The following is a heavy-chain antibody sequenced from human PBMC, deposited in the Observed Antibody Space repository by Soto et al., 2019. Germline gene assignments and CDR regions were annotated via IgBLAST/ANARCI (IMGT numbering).Heavy chain of an antibody. D-gene: IGHD3-3*01. J-gene: IGHJ6*02. CDR2: ISGSGGST. CDR1: GFTFSSYA. CDR3: AKSYLEWLLYYYYYGMDV. V-gene: IGHV3-23*01. Sequence: GGSLRLSCAASGFTFSSYAMSWVRQAPGKGLEWVSAISGSGGSTYYADSVKGRFTITRDNSKNTLYLQMNSLRAEDTDVYYCAKSYLEWLLYYYYYGMDVWGQGTTVTVSS.